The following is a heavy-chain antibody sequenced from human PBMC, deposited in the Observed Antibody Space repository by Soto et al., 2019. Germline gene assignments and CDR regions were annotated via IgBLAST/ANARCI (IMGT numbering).Heavy chain of an antibody. J-gene: IGHJ3*02. CDR3: ARAIRIAAAAFDI. D-gene: IGHD6-6*01. V-gene: IGHV1-69*06. Sequence: SVKVSCKASGAIFSSSAFSWVRQAPGQGLEWMGGIIPLFGTTDHSQQFQARVTITADKSTSTVYMQMNSLTSEDTAVYYCARAIRIAAAAFDIWGQGTMVTVSS. CDR2: IIPLFGTT. CDR1: GAIFSSSA.